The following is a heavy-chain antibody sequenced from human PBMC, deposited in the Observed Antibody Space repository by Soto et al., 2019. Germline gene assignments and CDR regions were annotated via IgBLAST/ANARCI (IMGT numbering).Heavy chain of an antibody. V-gene: IGHV5-51*01. CDR3: ARTRSFTLGFYYDGMDV. D-gene: IGHD2-2*03. J-gene: IGHJ6*02. CDR2: IYPGDSDT. CDR1: GYSFASYW. Sequence: GESLKISCQVSGYSFASYWIGWVRQMPGKDLEWMGIIYPGDSDTRYSPPFQGQVTISADKSLRTAYLQWTSLKASDTALYYCARTRSFTLGFYYDGMDVWGQGTTVTVSS.